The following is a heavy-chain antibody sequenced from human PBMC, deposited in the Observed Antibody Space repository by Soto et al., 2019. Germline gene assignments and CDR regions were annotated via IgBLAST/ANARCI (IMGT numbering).Heavy chain of an antibody. Sequence: QTLSLTCAISGDSVPSNSAAWYWIRQSPSRGLEWLGRTYYRSKWYNDYAVSVKSRITINPDTSKNQFSLQLNSVTPEDTAVYYRARDRRQLAVYGMGVWGQGNTVTVYS. J-gene: IGHJ6*02. CDR3: ARDRRQLAVYGMGV. CDR2: TYYRSKWYN. D-gene: IGHD5-18*01. V-gene: IGHV6-1*01. CDR1: GDSVPSNSAA.